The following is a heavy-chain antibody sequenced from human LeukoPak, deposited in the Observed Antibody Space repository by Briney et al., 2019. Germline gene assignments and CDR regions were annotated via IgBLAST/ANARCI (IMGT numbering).Heavy chain of an antibody. Sequence: PGGSLRLSCAASGFTFSSYWMSWVRQAPGKGLEWVANIKQDGSEKYYVDSVKGRFTISRDNAKSSLYLQMSSLRAEDTAVYYCARAGSGYDSTSHYYYYMDVWGKGTTVTVSS. CDR3: ARAGSGYDSTSHYYYYMDV. CDR2: IKQDGSEK. J-gene: IGHJ6*03. D-gene: IGHD5-12*01. CDR1: GFTFSSYW. V-gene: IGHV3-7*01.